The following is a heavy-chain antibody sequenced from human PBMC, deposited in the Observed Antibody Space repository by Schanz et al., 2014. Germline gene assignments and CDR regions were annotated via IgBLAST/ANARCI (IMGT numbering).Heavy chain of an antibody. CDR3: ASNRPYGTTWLGAFDY. V-gene: IGHV3-48*02. CDR2: ISSTSSTI. J-gene: IGHJ4*02. D-gene: IGHD6-13*01. CDR1: EFTFSRQS. Sequence: EVQLVESGGGLVQPGGSLRLSCAASEFTFSRQSMNWVRQAPGKGPEWLSYISSTSSTIYYADSVRGRFTISRDNAKNSLYLQMHSLRDEDTAVYYCASNRPYGTTWLGAFDYWGQGTRVTVSS.